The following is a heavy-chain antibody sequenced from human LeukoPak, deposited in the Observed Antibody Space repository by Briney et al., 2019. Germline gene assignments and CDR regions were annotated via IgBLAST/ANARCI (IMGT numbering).Heavy chain of an antibody. CDR3: ARHWDYYDSSGYQDAFDI. D-gene: IGHD3-22*01. Sequence: PSETLSLTCTVSGGSISSYYWSWIRQPPGKGLEWIGYIYTSGSTNYNPSLKSRVTISVDTSKNQFSLKLSSVTAADTAVYYCARHWDYYDSSGYQDAFDIWGHGTMVTVSS. CDR2: IYTSGST. V-gene: IGHV4-4*09. J-gene: IGHJ3*02. CDR1: GGSISSYY.